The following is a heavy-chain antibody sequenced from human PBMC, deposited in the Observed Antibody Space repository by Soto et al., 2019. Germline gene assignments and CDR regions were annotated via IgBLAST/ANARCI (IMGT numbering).Heavy chain of an antibody. J-gene: IGHJ6*02. CDR2: MSYSGST. CDR1: GGSISSGNW. D-gene: IGHD3-10*01. CDR3: AREWYYGSGSYFDV. Sequence: SETLSLTCAVSGGSISSGNWWTWVRQSPGKGLEWIGYMSYSGSTNYNPSLKSRVTVSVDTSKNQFSLRLRSVTAADTAVYYCAREWYYGSGSYFDVWGQGTTVTVSS. V-gene: IGHV4-4*02.